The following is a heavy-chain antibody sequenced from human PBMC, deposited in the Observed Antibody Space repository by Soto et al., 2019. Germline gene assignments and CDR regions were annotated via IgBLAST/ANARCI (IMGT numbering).Heavy chain of an antibody. V-gene: IGHV1-69*13. CDR1: GGTFTSYA. D-gene: IGHD2-2*01. Sequence: SVKVSCKASGGTFTSYAISWVRQAPGQGLEWMGGIIPIFGTANYAQRFQGRVTITADESTSTAYMELSSLRSEDTAVYYCARDPFGSSIVDYYYGMDVWGQGTTVTVSS. CDR3: ARDPFGSSIVDYYYGMDV. CDR2: IIPIFGTA. J-gene: IGHJ6*02.